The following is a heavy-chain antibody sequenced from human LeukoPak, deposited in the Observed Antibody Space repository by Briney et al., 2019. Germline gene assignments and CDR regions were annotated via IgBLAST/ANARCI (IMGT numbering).Heavy chain of an antibody. V-gene: IGHV4-61*02. CDR3: ARGVISSWSYYFDY. D-gene: IGHD6-13*01. CDR2: IYTSGST. CDR1: GGSISSGSYY. J-gene: IGHJ4*02. Sequence: PSQTLSLTCTVSGGSISSGSYYWSWIRQPAGKRLEWIGRIYTSGSTNYNPSLKSRVTISVDTSKNQFSLKLSSVTAADTAVYYCARGVISSWSYYFDYWGQGTLVTVSS.